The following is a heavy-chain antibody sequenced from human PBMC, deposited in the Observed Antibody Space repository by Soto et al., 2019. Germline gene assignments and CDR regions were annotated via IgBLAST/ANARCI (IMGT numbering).Heavy chain of an antibody. Sequence: EVQLLESGGGLVQPGGSLLLSCAASGLTFSSYAMSWVRQAPGKGLEWVSSTTGSGASTYYADSVKGRFTISRDNSKNTPYLQMSSLRVEDTAVYYCAQGFCCSTSCSRGYFDSWGQGTLVTGSS. CDR3: AQGFCCSTSCSRGYFDS. J-gene: IGHJ4*02. CDR2: TTGSGAST. V-gene: IGHV3-23*01. CDR1: GLTFSSYA. D-gene: IGHD2-2*01.